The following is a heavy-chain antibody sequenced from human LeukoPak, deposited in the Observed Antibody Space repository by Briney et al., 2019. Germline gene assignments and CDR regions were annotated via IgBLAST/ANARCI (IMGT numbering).Heavy chain of an antibody. CDR3: ARSGGYGWVYFDY. D-gene: IGHD5-12*01. CDR1: GFTFSSYS. V-gene: IGHV3-48*01. Sequence: PGGSLRLSCAASGFTFSSYSMNWVRQAPGKGLEWVSYISSSSSTIYYADSVKGRFTISRDNAKNSLYLQMNSLRAEDTAVYYCARSGGYGWVYFDYWGQGTLVTVSS. CDR2: ISSSSSTI. J-gene: IGHJ4*02.